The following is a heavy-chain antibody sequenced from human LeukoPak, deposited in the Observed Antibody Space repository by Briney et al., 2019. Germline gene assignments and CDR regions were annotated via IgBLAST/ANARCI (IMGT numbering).Heavy chain of an antibody. CDR1: GGSFSTYY. Sequence: SDTLSLTCTVSGGSFSTYYWSWIRQPAGKGLEWIGHIYTSGTTNYNPSLKSRVTISVDTSKNQFSLKLSSVTAADTAVYFCARGPYSYDSSGAFDIWGQGTMVTVSS. J-gene: IGHJ3*02. CDR3: ARGPYSYDSSGAFDI. V-gene: IGHV4-4*07. D-gene: IGHD3-22*01. CDR2: IYTSGTT.